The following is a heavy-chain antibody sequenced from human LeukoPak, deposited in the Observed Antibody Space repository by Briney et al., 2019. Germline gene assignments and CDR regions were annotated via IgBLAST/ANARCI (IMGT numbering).Heavy chain of an antibody. D-gene: IGHD5-18*01. V-gene: IGHV3-30*02. J-gene: IGHJ4*02. CDR2: IRYDGSNK. CDR3: AKDSTWIQLEGYFDY. CDR1: GFTFSSYG. Sequence: GGSLRLSCAASGFTFSSYGMHWVRQAPGKGLEWVAFIRYDGSNKYYADSVKGRFTISRDNSKNTLYLKMNSLRAEDTAVYYCAKDSTWIQLEGYFDYWGQGTLVTVSS.